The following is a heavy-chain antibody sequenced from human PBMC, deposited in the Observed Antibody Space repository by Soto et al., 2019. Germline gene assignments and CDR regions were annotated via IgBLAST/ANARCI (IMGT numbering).Heavy chain of an antibody. D-gene: IGHD1-26*01. V-gene: IGHV3-72*01. J-gene: IGHJ4*02. CDR3: TRISLVGATGGRYFDY. CDR2: IKNKANSYTT. Sequence: VQLVESGGGLVQPGGSLRLSCAASGFIFSDHYMDWVRQAPGKGLEWVGRIKNKANSYTTEYAASVKSRFTISRDDSKNSRYLQMNSLKTEDTAVYYCTRISLVGATGGRYFDYWGQGTLLTVSS. CDR1: GFIFSDHY.